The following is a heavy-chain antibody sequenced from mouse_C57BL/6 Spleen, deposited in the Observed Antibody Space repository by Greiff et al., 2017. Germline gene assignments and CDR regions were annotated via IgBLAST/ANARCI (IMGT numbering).Heavy chain of an antibody. CDR1: GYTFTSYW. J-gene: IGHJ4*01. D-gene: IGHD2-4*01. CDR3: ARDDYDDGYRMDY. CDR2: FYPGSGST. V-gene: IGHV1-55*01. Sequence: QVQLQQPGAELVKPGASVKMSCKASGYTFTSYWKTWVKQRPGQGLEWIGVFYPGSGSTNYNEKFKSKATLTVDTSSSTAYMQLSSLTSEDAAVYYCARDDYDDGYRMDYWGQGTSVTVSS.